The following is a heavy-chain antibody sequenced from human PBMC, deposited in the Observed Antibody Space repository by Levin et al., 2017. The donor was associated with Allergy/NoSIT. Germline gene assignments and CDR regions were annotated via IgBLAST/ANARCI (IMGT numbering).Heavy chain of an antibody. Sequence: ASVKVSCKASGYAFTDHYVHWVRQAPGQRLELMGWINPKSGGTNYAQKFQGRVTMTRDTSINTAYMELTSLRSDDTAMYYCARVRWAVSAINDGYDIWGPGTKVTVSS. CDR2: INPKSGGT. CDR1: GYAFTDHY. J-gene: IGHJ3*02. V-gene: IGHV1-2*02. D-gene: IGHD2-21*02. CDR3: ARVRWAVSAINDGYDI.